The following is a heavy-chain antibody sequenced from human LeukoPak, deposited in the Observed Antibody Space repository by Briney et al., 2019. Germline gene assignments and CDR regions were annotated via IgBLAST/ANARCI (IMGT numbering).Heavy chain of an antibody. CDR1: GFTVSSNY. J-gene: IGHJ3*02. CDR3: ARDLRYCSGGSCYGAFDI. V-gene: IGHV3-66*01. CDR2: IYSGGST. Sequence: GGSLRLSCAASGFTVSSNYMSWVRQAPGRGLEWVSVIYSGGSTYYADSVKGRFTISRDNSKNTLYPQMNSLRAEDTAVYYCARDLRYCSGGSCYGAFDIWGQGTMVTVSS. D-gene: IGHD2-15*01.